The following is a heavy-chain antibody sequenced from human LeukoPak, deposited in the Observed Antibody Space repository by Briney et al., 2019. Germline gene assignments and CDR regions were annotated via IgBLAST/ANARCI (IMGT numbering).Heavy chain of an antibody. Sequence: GGSLRLSCAASGFTSSSYSMNWVRQAPGKGLEWVSSISSSSSYIYYADSVKGRFTISRDNAKNSLYLQMNSLRAEDTAVYYCARDTGGSSSSGKVYWGQGTLVTVSP. CDR3: ARDTGGSSSSGKVY. V-gene: IGHV3-21*01. J-gene: IGHJ4*02. CDR1: GFTSSSYS. CDR2: ISSSSSYI. D-gene: IGHD6-6*01.